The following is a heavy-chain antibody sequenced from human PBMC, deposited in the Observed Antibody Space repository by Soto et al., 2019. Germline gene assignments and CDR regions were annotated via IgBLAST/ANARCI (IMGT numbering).Heavy chain of an antibody. Sequence: GGSLRLSCAASGFTFDDYTMHWGRQAPGKGLEWVSLISWDGGSTYYADSVKGRFTISRDNSKNSRYLQMNSLRTEDTALSYWAKDNGGSSSWGYYYYGMDVWGQGTTVTVSS. CDR3: AKDNGGSSSWGYYYYGMDV. CDR1: GFTFDDYT. J-gene: IGHJ6*02. D-gene: IGHD6-13*01. CDR2: ISWDGGST. V-gene: IGHV3-43*01.